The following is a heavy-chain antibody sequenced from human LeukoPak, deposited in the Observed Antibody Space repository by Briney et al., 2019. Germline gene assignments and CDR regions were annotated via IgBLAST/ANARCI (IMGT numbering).Heavy chain of an antibody. J-gene: IGHJ6*04. V-gene: IGHV3-48*03. D-gene: IGHD3-10*02. CDR3: AELGITMIGGV. CDR2: ISSSGSTI. Sequence: GGSLRLSCAAPGFTFSSSGTNWVRQAPGKGLEWVSYISSSGSTIYYADSVKGRFTISRDNAKNSLYLQMNSLRAEDTAVYYCAELGITMIGGVWGKGTTVTISS. CDR1: GFTFSSSG.